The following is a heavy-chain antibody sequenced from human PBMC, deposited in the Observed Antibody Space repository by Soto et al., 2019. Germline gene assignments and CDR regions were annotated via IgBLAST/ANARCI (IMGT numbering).Heavy chain of an antibody. D-gene: IGHD2-2*01. CDR2: IIPILGIA. CDR1: GGTFSSYT. Sequence: QVQLVQSGAEVKKPGSSVKVSCKASGGTFSSYTISWVRQAPGQGLEWMGRIIPILGIANYEQKFQGRVTITADKSTSTAYMELSSLRSEDTAVYYCAGGSIGYCSSTSCRNWFDPWGKGTMVTVSS. CDR3: AGGSIGYCSSTSCRNWFDP. V-gene: IGHV1-69*02. J-gene: IGHJ5*02.